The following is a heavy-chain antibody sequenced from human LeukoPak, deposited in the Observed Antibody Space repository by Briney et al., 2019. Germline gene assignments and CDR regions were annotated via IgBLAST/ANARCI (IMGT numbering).Heavy chain of an antibody. Sequence: GASVKVSCKASGYTFTSYSISWVRQAPGQGLEWLGWITTYNGNTNYAQKLQGRGTMTTDTSTSTAYMELRSLRSDDTAVYYCARQEGSSGYYAFDYWGQGTLVTVSS. D-gene: IGHD3-22*01. J-gene: IGHJ4*02. CDR2: ITTYNGNT. CDR1: GYTFTSYS. V-gene: IGHV1-18*01. CDR3: ARQEGSSGYYAFDY.